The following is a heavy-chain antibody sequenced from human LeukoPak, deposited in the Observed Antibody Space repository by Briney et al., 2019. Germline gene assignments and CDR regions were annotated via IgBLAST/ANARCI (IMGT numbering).Heavy chain of an antibody. CDR3: ARRGEAAAKGGRYFDQ. J-gene: IGHJ4*02. CDR2: IYYSGST. V-gene: IGHV4-38-2*02. D-gene: IGHD6-13*01. CDR1: GYSISSGCY. Sequence: SETLSLTCTVSGYSISSGCYWGWIRQPPGKGLEWIGSIYYSGSTYYNPSLKSRLTISVDTSKNQFSLKLSSVTAADTAVYFCARRGEAAAKGGRYFDQWGQGTLVTVSS.